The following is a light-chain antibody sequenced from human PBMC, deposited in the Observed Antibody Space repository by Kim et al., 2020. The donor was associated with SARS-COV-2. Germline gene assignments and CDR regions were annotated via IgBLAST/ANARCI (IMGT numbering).Light chain of an antibody. Sequence: QSALTQPPPASGSPGQSVTISCTGTSSDVGGYNYVSWYQQHPGKAPKLMIYEVSKRPSGVPDRFSGSKSGNTASLTVSGLQAEDEADYYCSSYADNYNYVFGTGTKVTVL. J-gene: IGLJ1*01. V-gene: IGLV2-8*01. CDR3: SSYADNYNYV. CDR1: SSDVGGYNY. CDR2: EVS.